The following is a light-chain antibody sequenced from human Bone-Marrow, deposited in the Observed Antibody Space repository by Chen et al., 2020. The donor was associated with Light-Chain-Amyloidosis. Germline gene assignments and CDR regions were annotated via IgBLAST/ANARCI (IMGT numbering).Light chain of an antibody. CDR3: CSYAGRGKM. J-gene: IGLJ3*02. CDR2: EAK. V-gene: IGLV2-23*01. Sequence: QSALTQPASVSGSPGQSITISCTGNSSVVGTYNLVSWYQHHPGKGPKLIIYEAKKRPSGGSNRYSGSRSGYTASLTISGLQAEDEADYYCCSYAGRGKMFGGGTKLTVL. CDR1: SSVVGTYNL.